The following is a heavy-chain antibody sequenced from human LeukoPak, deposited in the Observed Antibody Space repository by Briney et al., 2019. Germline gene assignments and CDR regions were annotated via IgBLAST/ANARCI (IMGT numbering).Heavy chain of an antibody. Sequence: PSETLSLTCAVYGGSFSGYYWSWIRQPPGKGLEWIGEINHSGSTNYNPSLKSRVTISVDTSKNRFSLKLSSVTAADTAVYYCARAVEMATMGVDYWGQGTLVTVSS. CDR3: ARAVEMATMGVDY. J-gene: IGHJ4*02. CDR1: GGSFSGYY. D-gene: IGHD5-24*01. CDR2: INHSGST. V-gene: IGHV4-34*01.